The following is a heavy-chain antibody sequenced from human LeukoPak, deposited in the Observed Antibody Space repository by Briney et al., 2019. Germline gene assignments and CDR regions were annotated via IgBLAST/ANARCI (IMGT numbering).Heavy chain of an antibody. V-gene: IGHV4-38-2*02. D-gene: IGHD2-15*01. J-gene: IGHJ4*02. Sequence: PSETLSLTCIVSGYSIISDYFWGWVRQPPGKGPEWIGSIFHSGDVYYNPSLTSRVTLSVDPSNNRVSLKVTSVTAADTAIYYCARVVASTSIDFWGQGTLVTVSS. CDR1: GYSIISDYF. CDR3: ARVVASTSIDF. CDR2: IFHSGDV.